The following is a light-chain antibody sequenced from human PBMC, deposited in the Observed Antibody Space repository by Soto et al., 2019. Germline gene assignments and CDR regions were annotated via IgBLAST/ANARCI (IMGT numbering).Light chain of an antibody. Sequence: EIVLTQSPATLSVSPGDRVTLSCRASESLFGFLAWYQQKPGQSPRLLIYGGSTRATGIPARFSGSGSATDFTLAISRLQSETFAVYFCQSYNDWPFASALETKLEI. V-gene: IGKV3-15*01. CDR3: QSYNDWPFA. CDR2: GGS. J-gene: IGKJ2*01. CDR1: ESLFGF.